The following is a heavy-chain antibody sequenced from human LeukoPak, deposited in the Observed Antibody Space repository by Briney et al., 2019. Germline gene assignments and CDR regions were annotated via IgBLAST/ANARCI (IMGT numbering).Heavy chain of an antibody. CDR2: IKQDGSEK. CDR3: VRGPHIAATSH. J-gene: IGHJ4*02. D-gene: IGHD6-25*01. CDR1: GFSFNNYR. V-gene: IGHV3-7*03. Sequence: GGSLRLSRVASGFSFNNYRMTWVRQAPGKGLEWVANIKQDGSEKQYVDSVKGRFAISRDNAKKSLYLQINTLRAEDTAVYYCVRGPHIAATSHWGQGTLVTVSS.